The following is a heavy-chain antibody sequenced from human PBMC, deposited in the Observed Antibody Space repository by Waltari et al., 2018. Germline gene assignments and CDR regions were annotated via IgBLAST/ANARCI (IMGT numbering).Heavy chain of an antibody. CDR2: IYYSGST. CDR1: GGSISSYY. D-gene: IGHD2-8*01. Sequence: QVQLQESGPGLVKPSETLSLTCTVSGGSISSYYWSWIRQPPGKGLEWIGYIYYSGSTDDNPSLKSRVTISGDTSKNQFSLKLSSVTAADTAVYYCARANLLNGLGYWGQGTLVTVSS. V-gene: IGHV4-59*01. J-gene: IGHJ4*02. CDR3: ARANLLNGLGY.